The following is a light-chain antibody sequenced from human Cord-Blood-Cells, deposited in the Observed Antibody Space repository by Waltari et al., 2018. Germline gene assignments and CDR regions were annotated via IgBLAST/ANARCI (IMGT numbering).Light chain of an antibody. CDR1: SSNIGAGSD. Sequence: QSVLTQPPSVSGAPGQRVTIPCTGSSSNIGAGSDVPWYQQLPGTAPKLLIYGNSNRPSGVPDRFSGSKSGTSASLAITGLQAEDEADYYCQSYDSSLSVYVVFGGGTKLTVL. CDR3: QSYDSSLSVYVV. CDR2: GNS. V-gene: IGLV1-40*01. J-gene: IGLJ2*01.